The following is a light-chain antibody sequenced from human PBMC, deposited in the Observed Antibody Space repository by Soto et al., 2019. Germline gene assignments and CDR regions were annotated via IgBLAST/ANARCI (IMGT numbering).Light chain of an antibody. CDR3: QQYNSYSQFT. V-gene: IGKV1-5*01. CDR2: RAS. CDR1: QSIRSY. J-gene: IGKJ3*01. Sequence: DIQMTQSPSSLSASVGDRVTITCRASQSIRSYLNWHQQKPGKAPKLLISRASSLHSGVPSRFSGSGSGTEFTLTISCLQPDDVATYYCQQYNSYSQFTFGPGTKVDIK.